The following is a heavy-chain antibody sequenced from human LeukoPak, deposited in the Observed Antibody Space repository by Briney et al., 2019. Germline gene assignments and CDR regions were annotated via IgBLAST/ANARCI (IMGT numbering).Heavy chain of an antibody. Sequence: GGSLRLSRAASGFTFSSYAMSWVRQAPGKGLEWVSTISSSGGSTYYADSVKGRFTISRDNSKNTLYLQMNSLRAEDTAVYYCAKVVGATTRGYFDYWGQGTLVTVSS. V-gene: IGHV3-23*01. CDR1: GFTFSSYA. D-gene: IGHD1-26*01. CDR3: AKVVGATTRGYFDY. CDR2: ISSSGGST. J-gene: IGHJ4*02.